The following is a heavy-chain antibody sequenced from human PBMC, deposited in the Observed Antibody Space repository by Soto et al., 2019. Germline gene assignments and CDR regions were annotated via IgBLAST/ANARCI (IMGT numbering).Heavy chain of an antibody. D-gene: IGHD6-13*01. CDR1: GYTFTSYG. CDR3: ARGDSSSWYYYYGMDV. J-gene: IGHJ6*02. Sequence: SVKVSCKASGYTFTSYGISWVRQAPGQGLEWMGWISAYNGNTNYAQKLQGRVTMTTDTSTSTAYMELRSLRSDDTAVYYCARGDSSSWYYYYGMDVWGQGTTVTVSS. CDR2: ISAYNGNT. V-gene: IGHV1-18*04.